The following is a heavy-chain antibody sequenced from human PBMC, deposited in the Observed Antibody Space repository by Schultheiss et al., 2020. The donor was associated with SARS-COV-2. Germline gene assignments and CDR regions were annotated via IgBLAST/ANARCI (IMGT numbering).Heavy chain of an antibody. V-gene: IGHV3-30*18. J-gene: IGHJ4*01. Sequence: GGSLRLSCAASGFTFSSYGMHWVRQAPGKGLEWVAVISYDGSNKYYADSVKGRFTISRDNSENTLFLQMNTLRAEDTAVYYCVKDRELAGNMPDEGLDYWGHGTLVTVSS. CDR2: ISYDGSNK. CDR1: GFTFSSYG. CDR3: VKDRELAGNMPDEGLDY. D-gene: IGHD6-19*01.